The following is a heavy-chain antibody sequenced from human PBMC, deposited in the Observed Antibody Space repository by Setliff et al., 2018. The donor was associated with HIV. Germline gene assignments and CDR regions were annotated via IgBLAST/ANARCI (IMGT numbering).Heavy chain of an antibody. CDR1: GFTFRTYN. J-gene: IGHJ4*02. Sequence: AGGSLRLSCAASGFTFRTYNMNWVRQAPGKGLEWVSSISGNTLYIYYAESVRGRFTVSRDNAKNSLYLQMNSLRAEDTAVYCCARVFSPTGTLSPAFDYWGPGALVTVSS. CDR2: ISGNTLYI. D-gene: IGHD1-1*01. CDR3: ARVFSPTGTLSPAFDY. V-gene: IGHV3-21*06.